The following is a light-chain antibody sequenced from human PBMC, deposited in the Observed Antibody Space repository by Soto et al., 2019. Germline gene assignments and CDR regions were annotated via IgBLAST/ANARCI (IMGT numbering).Light chain of an antibody. J-gene: IGKJ2*01. V-gene: IGKV1-5*01. CDR1: QSVYSW. Sequence: DFHMTQSPSPLSASVGDRVTITCRTSQSVYSWLAWYQQKPGKAPKLLIFDDSILQSGVPSRFNGSASGTEFTLTISSLQPDDFATYYCQHYGGLYTFGQGTKLEIK. CDR2: DDS. CDR3: QHYGGLYT.